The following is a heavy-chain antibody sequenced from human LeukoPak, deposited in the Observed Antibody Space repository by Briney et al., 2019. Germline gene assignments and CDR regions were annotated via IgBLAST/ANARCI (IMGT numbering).Heavy chain of an antibody. CDR1: GYSFTSYW. D-gene: IGHD6-13*01. Sequence: GESLKISCKGSGYSFTSYWIGWVRQMPGKGLEWMGIIYPGDSDTRYSPSFQGQVTISADKSISTAYLQWSSLKASDTAMYYCARRDRSIAAAGTLDYWGQGTLVTVSS. V-gene: IGHV5-51*01. CDR2: IYPGDSDT. J-gene: IGHJ4*02. CDR3: ARRDRSIAAAGTLDY.